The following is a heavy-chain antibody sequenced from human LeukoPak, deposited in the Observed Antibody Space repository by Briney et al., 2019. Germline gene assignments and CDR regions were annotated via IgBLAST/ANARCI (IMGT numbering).Heavy chain of an antibody. J-gene: IGHJ4*02. CDR2: IYHSGST. CDR3: ATSSQYCSSTSCFDY. Sequence: SETLSLTCAVSGGSISSGGYSWSWIRQPPGKGLEWIGYIYHSGSTYYNPSLKSRVTISVDRSKNQFSLKLSSVTAADTAVYYCATSSQYCSSTSCFDYWGQGTLVTVSS. D-gene: IGHD2-2*01. CDR1: GGSISSGGYS. V-gene: IGHV4-30-2*01.